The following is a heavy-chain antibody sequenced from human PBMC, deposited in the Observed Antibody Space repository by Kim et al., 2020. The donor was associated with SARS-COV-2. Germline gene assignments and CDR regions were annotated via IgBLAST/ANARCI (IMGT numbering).Heavy chain of an antibody. CDR3: ARDIPAIGALDI. D-gene: IGHD2-21*01. CDR2: T. Sequence: TNYAASGKGRLTISRDNAKNTLFLQMSSLRAEDTAVYYCARDIPAIGALDIWGQGTMVTVSS. J-gene: IGHJ3*02. V-gene: IGHV3-74*01.